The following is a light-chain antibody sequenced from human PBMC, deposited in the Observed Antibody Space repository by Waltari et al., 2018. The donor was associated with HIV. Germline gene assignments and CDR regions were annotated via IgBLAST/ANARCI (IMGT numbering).Light chain of an antibody. CDR1: NSNIGNNI. CDR2: RTN. J-gene: IGLJ2*01. V-gene: IGLV1-44*01. CDR3: QSADSSGSTDVL. Sequence: QSVLPQPPSASGTPGQRVTISCSGTNSNIGNNIVSWYQQVPGMAPKLLISRTNQRPSGVPDRFSGSSSGTTVTLTISAVEAEDEGDYYCQSADSSGSTDVLFGGGTRLTVL.